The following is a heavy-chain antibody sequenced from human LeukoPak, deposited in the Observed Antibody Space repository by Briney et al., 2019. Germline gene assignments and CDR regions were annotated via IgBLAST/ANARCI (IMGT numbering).Heavy chain of an antibody. V-gene: IGHV3-66*01. J-gene: IGHJ4*02. CDR2: IYSDEST. Sequence: GGSLRLSCAASGFTVSRNYMSWVRQAPGKGLEWVSAIYSDESTYYADSVKGRFTISRGNSKNTLSLQMNSLRAEDTAVYYCARGHYIDFDYWGQGTLVTVSS. CDR3: ARGHYIDFDY. D-gene: IGHD2-15*01. CDR1: GFTVSRNY.